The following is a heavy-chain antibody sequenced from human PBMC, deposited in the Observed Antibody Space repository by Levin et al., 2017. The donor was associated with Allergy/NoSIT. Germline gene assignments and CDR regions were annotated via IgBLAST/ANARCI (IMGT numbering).Heavy chain of an antibody. Sequence: GGSLRLSCAASGFTFSSYAMSWVRQAPGKGLEWVSAISGNGGSTYYADSVRGRFTISRDNSKNTLYLQMNSLRAEDTAVYYCAKDGPSGYDIYWYFDLWGRGTLVTVSS. D-gene: IGHD5-12*01. CDR3: AKDGPSGYDIYWYFDL. J-gene: IGHJ2*01. V-gene: IGHV3-23*01. CDR2: ISGNGGST. CDR1: GFTFSSYA.